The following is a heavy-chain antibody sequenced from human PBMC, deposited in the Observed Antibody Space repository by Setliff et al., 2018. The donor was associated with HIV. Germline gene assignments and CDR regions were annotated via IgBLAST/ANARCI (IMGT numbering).Heavy chain of an antibody. D-gene: IGHD3-10*01. V-gene: IGHV1-24*01. J-gene: IGHJ5*02. CDR3: ATGKLSVSGSPIYNWFDP. CDR1: GYTLTELS. CDR2: SDPEDGNK. Sequence: ASVKVSCKVSGYTLTELSMHWVRQAPGKGLEWMGGSDPEDGNKMYAQKLQGRVTMTEDTSTDTAYMELSSLRSEDTAVYYCATGKLSVSGSPIYNWFDPWGQGTLVTVSS.